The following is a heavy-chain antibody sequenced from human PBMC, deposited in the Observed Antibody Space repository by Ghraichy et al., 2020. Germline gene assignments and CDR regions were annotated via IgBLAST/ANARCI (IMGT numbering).Heavy chain of an antibody. D-gene: IGHD3-3*01. Sequence: GGSLRLSCAASGFTFSSYSMNWVRQAPGKGLEWVSYISSSSSTIYYADSVKGRFTISRDNAKNSLYLQMNSLRAEDTAVYYCARGHQFLEWLPTTVGKRGRGQGTLVTVSS. V-gene: IGHV3-48*01. CDR2: ISSSSSTI. J-gene: IGHJ4*02. CDR3: ARGHQFLEWLPTTVGKRG. CDR1: GFTFSSYS.